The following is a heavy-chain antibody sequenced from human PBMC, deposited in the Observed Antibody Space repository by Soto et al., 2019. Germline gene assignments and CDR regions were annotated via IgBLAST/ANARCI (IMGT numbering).Heavy chain of an antibody. CDR2: IIPILGTA. J-gene: IGHJ3*02. CDR3: ARIFYYESSCYLNDAYDI. Sequence: QVQLVQSGAEVKKPGSSVKVSCKASGGTFRSYAISWARPAPGQGLQWMGGIIPILGTANYAQKFQGRVTITADKATSTAYMELSSLGSEDTAVYYRARIFYYESSCYLNDAYDIWGQGTMVTVSS. CDR1: GGTFRSYA. D-gene: IGHD3-22*01. V-gene: IGHV1-69*06.